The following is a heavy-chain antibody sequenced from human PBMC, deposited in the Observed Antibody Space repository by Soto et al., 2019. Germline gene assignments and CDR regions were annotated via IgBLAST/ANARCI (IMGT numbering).Heavy chain of an antibody. CDR1: GCTFTNYA. Sequence: GSGKVSCKASGCTFTNYAVHWVRQAPGQRLEWMGWINAGNGNTRFSQNLQGRVTITRDTSARTVYMELSSLRSEDTAVYFCARGHLAVVPVASWFYYMDVWGKGTTVTVSS. CDR2: INAGNGNT. V-gene: IGHV1-3*01. J-gene: IGHJ6*03. D-gene: IGHD2-2*01. CDR3: ARGHLAVVPVASWFYYMDV.